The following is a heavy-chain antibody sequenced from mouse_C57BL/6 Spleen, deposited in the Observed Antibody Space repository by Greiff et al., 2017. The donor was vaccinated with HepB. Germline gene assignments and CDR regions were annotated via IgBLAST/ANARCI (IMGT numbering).Heavy chain of an antibody. Sequence: VQLQESGAELVKPGASVKISCKASGYAFSSYWMNWVKQRPGKGLEWIGQIYPGDGDTNYNGKFKGKATLTADKSSSTAYMQLSSLTSEDSAVYFCARSLPCDYYYAMDYWGQGTSVTVSS. CDR1: GYAFSSYW. CDR2: IYPGDGDT. D-gene: IGHD2-4*01. J-gene: IGHJ4*01. CDR3: ARSLPCDYYYAMDY. V-gene: IGHV1-80*01.